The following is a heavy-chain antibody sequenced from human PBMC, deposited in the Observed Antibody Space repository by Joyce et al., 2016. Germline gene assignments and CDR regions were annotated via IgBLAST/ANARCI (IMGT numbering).Heavy chain of an antibody. CDR3: ARGPYCAAYCQTHGPFYFDR. V-gene: IGHV3-74*03. J-gene: IGHJ4*02. Sequence: EARLVQSGGGFFQPGESLRLSCEASGFAFGNYWMYWVRQVPGKGPEWVARLNREGTTTEDADSVEGRFTISRDNDKNTLYLDMNSLRVDDTAVFFCARGPYCAAYCQTHGPFYFDRWGQGTQVTVST. D-gene: IGHD2-21*01. CDR1: GFAFGNYW. CDR2: LNREGTTT.